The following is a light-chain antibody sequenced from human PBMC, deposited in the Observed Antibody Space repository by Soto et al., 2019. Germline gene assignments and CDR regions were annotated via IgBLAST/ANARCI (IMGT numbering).Light chain of an antibody. CDR2: GVS. CDR3: QQYANSPIT. Sequence: ELVLTQSPGTLSLSPVENATLSCRASQPVSSNFLAWYQQKPGQAPRLLIYGVSSRASDIPDRVFGSGSGTDFTLTINMLEPEVVAVYYYQQYANSPITFGQGTRLEIK. J-gene: IGKJ5*01. V-gene: IGKV3-20*01. CDR1: QPVSSNF.